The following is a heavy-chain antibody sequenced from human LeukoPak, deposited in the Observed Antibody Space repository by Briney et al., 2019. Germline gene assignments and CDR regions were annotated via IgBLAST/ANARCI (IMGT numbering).Heavy chain of an antibody. CDR1: GFTFSSYS. V-gene: IGHV3-48*01. CDR3: GRDPNGDYIGAFDFQR. D-gene: IGHD4-17*01. J-gene: IGHJ1*01. CDR2: ISSGSSTI. Sequence: GGSLRLSCAASGFTFSSYSMNWVRQAPGKGLEWVSYISSGSSTIYYADSVKGRFTISRDNAKNSLYLQMNSLRAEDTAVYYCGRDPNGDYIGAFDFQRWGQGTQVTVSS.